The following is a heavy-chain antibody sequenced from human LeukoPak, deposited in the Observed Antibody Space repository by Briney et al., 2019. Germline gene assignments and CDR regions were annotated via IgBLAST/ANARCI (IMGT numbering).Heavy chain of an antibody. CDR3: AKDPPIVVVPAATPHDAFDI. CDR2: ISSSSSYI. CDR1: GFTFSSYS. V-gene: IGHV3-21*04. J-gene: IGHJ3*02. D-gene: IGHD2-2*01. Sequence: GGSLRLSCAASGFTFSSYSMNWVRQAPGKGLEWVSSISSSSSYIYYADSVKGRFTISRDNAKNSLYLQMNSLRAEDTAVYYCAKDPPIVVVPAATPHDAFDIWGQGTMVTVSS.